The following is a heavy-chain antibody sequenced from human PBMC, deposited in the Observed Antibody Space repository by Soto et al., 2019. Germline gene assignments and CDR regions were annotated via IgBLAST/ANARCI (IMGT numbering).Heavy chain of an antibody. J-gene: IGHJ6*02. Sequence: ASVKVSCKASGYTFTGYYMHWVRQAPGQGLEWMGWINPNSGGTKYSQKFQGRVTITRDTSASTAYMELSSLRSEDTAVYYCARAPRFMDVWGQGTTVTVSS. D-gene: IGHD4-17*01. CDR3: ARAPRFMDV. V-gene: IGHV1-2*02. CDR2: INPNSGGT. CDR1: GYTFTGYY.